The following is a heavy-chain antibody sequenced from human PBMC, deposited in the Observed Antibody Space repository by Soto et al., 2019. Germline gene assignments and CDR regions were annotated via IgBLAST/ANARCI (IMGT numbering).Heavy chain of an antibody. Sequence: QAQLVQSGVEVKMPGASVKLACKASGYTFTNYGLTWVRQVPGQGLEWIGWVSGYNRNTNYAPKFEDRVIMTTDTSTSTAFMERRSLRPEDTGIYFCARERLWEPLIYWGQGPVLTVSP. CDR2: VSGYNRNT. CDR3: ARERLWEPLIY. CDR1: GYTFTNYG. J-gene: IGHJ4*02. V-gene: IGHV1-18*01. D-gene: IGHD1-26*01.